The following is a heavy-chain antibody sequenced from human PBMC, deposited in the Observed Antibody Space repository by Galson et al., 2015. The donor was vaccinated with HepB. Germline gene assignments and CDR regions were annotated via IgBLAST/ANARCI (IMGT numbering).Heavy chain of an antibody. Sequence: SLRLSCAASGFTFSSYPMHWVRQAPGKGLEWVAVISYDGSNKYYADSVKGRFTISRDNSKNTLYLQMNSLRAEDTAVYYCARDLDATPLVFDYWGQGTLVTVSS. J-gene: IGHJ4*02. V-gene: IGHV3-30-3*01. D-gene: IGHD2-2*01. CDR3: ARDLDATPLVFDY. CDR1: GFTFSSYP. CDR2: ISYDGSNK.